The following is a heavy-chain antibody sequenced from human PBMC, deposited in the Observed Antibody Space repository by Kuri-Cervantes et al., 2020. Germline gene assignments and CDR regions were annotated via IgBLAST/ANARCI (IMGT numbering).Heavy chain of an antibody. D-gene: IGHD2-2*01. J-gene: IGHJ6*03. V-gene: IGHV4-59*01. CDR1: GFTFSDYY. Sequence: GSLRLSCAASGFTFSDYYMSWIRQPPGKGLEWIGYIYYSGSTNYNPSLKSRVTISVDTSKNQFSLKLSSVTAADTAVYYCARVHQPYYYYMDVWGKGTTVTVSS. CDR2: IYYSGST. CDR3: ARVHQPYYYYMDV.